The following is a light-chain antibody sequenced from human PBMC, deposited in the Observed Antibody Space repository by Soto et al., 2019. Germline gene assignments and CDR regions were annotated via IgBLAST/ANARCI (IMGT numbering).Light chain of an antibody. J-gene: IGKJ3*01. CDR3: QQYGNRPIT. Sequence: DIQMTQSPSSLSASVGDRVTITCQASQDISNYLNWYQQKPGKAPKLLIYDASNLETGVPSRFSGSGSGTDFTVTISSPQPEDSATYYCQQYGNRPITFGPGTKVYIK. V-gene: IGKV1-33*01. CDR2: DAS. CDR1: QDISNY.